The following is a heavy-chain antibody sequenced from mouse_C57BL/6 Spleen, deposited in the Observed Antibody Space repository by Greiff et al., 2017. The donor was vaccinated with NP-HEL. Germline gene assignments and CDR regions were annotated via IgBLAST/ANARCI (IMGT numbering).Heavy chain of an antibody. Sequence: SGAELVRPGSSVKLSCKASGYTFTSYWMDWVKQRPGQGLEWIGNIYPSDSETHYNQKFKDKATLTVDKSSSTAYMQLSSLTSEDSAVYYCAREGTGAMDYWGQGTSVTVSS. CDR3: AREGTGAMDY. J-gene: IGHJ4*01. CDR2: IYPSDSET. V-gene: IGHV1-61*01. CDR1: GYTFTSYW. D-gene: IGHD3-3*01.